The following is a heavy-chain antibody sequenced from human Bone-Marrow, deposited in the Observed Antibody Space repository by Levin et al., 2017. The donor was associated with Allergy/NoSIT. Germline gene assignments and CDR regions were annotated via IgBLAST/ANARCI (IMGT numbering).Heavy chain of an antibody. CDR2: IRSKVSGGTT. D-gene: IGHD5-18*01. CDR1: GFSFGDYT. V-gene: IGHV3-49*03. Sequence: PGGSLRLSCTASGFSFGDYTMSWFRQAPGMRLEWVGIIRSKVSGGTTEYAASVKGRFTISRDDSKNIAYLHMNSLKTEDTGIYYCTRGGYSYALWGQGTLVTVSS. CDR3: TRGGYSYAL. J-gene: IGHJ4*02.